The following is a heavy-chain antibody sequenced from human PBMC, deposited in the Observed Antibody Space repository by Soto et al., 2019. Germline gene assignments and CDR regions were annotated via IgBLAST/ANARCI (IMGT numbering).Heavy chain of an antibody. CDR2: IIPIFGTA. CDR3: AKVRYSSPMGYYYGMDV. V-gene: IGHV1-69*13. CDR1: RVAFSKFI. J-gene: IGHJ6*02. D-gene: IGHD6-19*01. Sequence: SVKVSCKASRVAFSKFIVTWVRQAPGLGLEWVGGIIPIFGTANYAQKFQGRVTITADESTSTSYMEVNNLRSEDAAVYYCAKVRYSSPMGYYYGMDVWGQGTTVTVSS.